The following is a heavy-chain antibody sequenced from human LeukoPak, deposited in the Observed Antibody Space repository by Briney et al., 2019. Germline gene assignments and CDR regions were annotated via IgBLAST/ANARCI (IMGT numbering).Heavy chain of an antibody. CDR1: GGSISSSSYY. J-gene: IGHJ5*02. CDR2: IYYSGST. V-gene: IGHV4-39*01. D-gene: IGHD3-3*01. Sequence: SETLSLTCTVSGGSISSSSYYWGWIRQPPGKGLEWIGSIYYSGSTYYNPSLKSRVTISVDTSKNQFSLKLSSVTAADTAVYYCARGKKTIFGVVNWFDPWGQGTLVTVSS. CDR3: ARGKKTIFGVVNWFDP.